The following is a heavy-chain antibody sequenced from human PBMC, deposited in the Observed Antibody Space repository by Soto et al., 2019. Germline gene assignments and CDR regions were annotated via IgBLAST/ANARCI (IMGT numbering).Heavy chain of an antibody. V-gene: IGHV1-69*13. Sequence: SVKVCCKASGCTFSSYAISWVRQAPGQGLEWMGGIIPIFVTATYAQKFQGRATITADESTSTAYMELSSLRSEDTAVYYCARISYDSSGYSNWFDPWGQGTVDTVSS. D-gene: IGHD3-22*01. CDR2: IIPIFVTA. J-gene: IGHJ5*02. CDR3: ARISYDSSGYSNWFDP. CDR1: GCTFSSYA.